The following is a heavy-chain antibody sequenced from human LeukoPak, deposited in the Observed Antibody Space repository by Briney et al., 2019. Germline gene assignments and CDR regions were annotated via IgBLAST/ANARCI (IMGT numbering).Heavy chain of an antibody. CDR3: AREQWGLVDH. V-gene: IGHV4-59*01. D-gene: IGHD1-26*01. J-gene: IGHJ5*02. Sequence: SETLFLTCAVGGGAISCYYRRWIRPPPREGLEGIWNNYYIGSTNYNPSLKSRVTISVDTSKSQFSLRLSSVTAADTAVYYCAREQWGLVDHWGQGTLVTVSS. CDR1: GGAISCYY. CDR2: NYYIGST.